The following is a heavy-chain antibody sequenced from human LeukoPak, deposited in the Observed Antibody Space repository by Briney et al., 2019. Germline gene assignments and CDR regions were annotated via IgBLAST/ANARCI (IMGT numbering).Heavy chain of an antibody. V-gene: IGHV4-61*01. CDR1: GGSVSSGSYY. Sequence: SETLSLTCTVSGGSVSSGSYYWSWIRQPPGKGLEWLGYIYYSGSTNYNPSLKSRVTISVDTSKNQFSLKLSSVTAADTAVYYCARSQMYSSGWYDYWGQGTLVTVSP. D-gene: IGHD6-19*01. CDR3: ARSQMYSSGWYDY. CDR2: IYYSGST. J-gene: IGHJ4*02.